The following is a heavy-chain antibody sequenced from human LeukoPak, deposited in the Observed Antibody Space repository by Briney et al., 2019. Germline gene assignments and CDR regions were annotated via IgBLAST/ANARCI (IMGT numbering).Heavy chain of an antibody. J-gene: IGHJ6*02. CDR1: GFTFTNYA. V-gene: IGHV3-23*01. CDR3: ARDYYYGMDV. Sequence: GGSLRLSCAASGFTFTNYAMSWVRQAPGKGLEWVSSISDAGDSTLHADSVKGRFTISRDNSKNTLYLQMNSLRAEDTAVYYCARDYYYGMDVWGQGTTVTVSS. CDR2: ISDAGDST.